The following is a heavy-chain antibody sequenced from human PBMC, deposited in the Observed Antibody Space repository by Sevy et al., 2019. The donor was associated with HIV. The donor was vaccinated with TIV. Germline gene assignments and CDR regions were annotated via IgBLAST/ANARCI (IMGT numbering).Heavy chain of an antibody. D-gene: IGHD6-19*01. J-gene: IGHJ3*02. CDR1: GFTFSAHA. Sequence: GGSLRLSCAASGFTFSAHAMHWVRQGPGKGLEWVALLSYDGSTKYYADSVKGRFTISRDNSKNTFYLQMNSLRAEDTAEYSCARCRAVAGCPNPYDIWGQRTMVTVSS. V-gene: IGHV3-30*04. CDR2: LSYDGSTK. CDR3: ARCRAVAGCPNPYDI.